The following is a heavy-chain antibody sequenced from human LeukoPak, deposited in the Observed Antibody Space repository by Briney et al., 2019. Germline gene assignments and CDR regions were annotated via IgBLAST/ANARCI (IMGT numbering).Heavy chain of an antibody. Sequence: GGSLRLSCAASGFTFSSYAMHWVRQAPGKGLEWVAVISYDGSNKYYADSVKGRFTISRDNSKNTLYLQMNSLRAEDTAVYYCARVVDCTNGVCSGPWGQGTLVTVSS. CDR2: ISYDGSNK. V-gene: IGHV3-30*04. CDR3: ARVVDCTNGVCSGP. D-gene: IGHD2-8*01. CDR1: GFTFSSYA. J-gene: IGHJ5*02.